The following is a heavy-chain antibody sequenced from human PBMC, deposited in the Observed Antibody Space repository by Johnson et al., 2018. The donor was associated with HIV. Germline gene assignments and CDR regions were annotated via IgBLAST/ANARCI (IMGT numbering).Heavy chain of an antibody. D-gene: IGHD4-11*01. CDR3: ARRSIRSDGFDI. Sequence: EVLLLESGGGLVQPGGSLRLSCAASGFTLSSYDMHWVRQATGKGLEWVSEIDPAGDTYYPGSVKGRFTTSRENAKNSLYLQMNSLRAGDTAVYYCARRSIRSDGFDIWGQGTMVTVSS. CDR2: IDPAGDT. J-gene: IGHJ3*02. CDR1: GFTLSSYD. V-gene: IGHV3-13*01.